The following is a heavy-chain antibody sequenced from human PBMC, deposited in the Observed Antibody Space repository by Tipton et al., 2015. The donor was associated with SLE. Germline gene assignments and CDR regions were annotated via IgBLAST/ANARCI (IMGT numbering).Heavy chain of an antibody. CDR1: GGTFSNYA. V-gene: IGHV1-69*04. J-gene: IGHJ5*02. CDR2: IIPIFGRA. CDR3: ARADWFDP. Sequence: QSGAEVKKPGSSVKVSCKASGGTFSNYAINWVRQAPGQGLEWTARIIPIFGRANYAQKFQGRVTITADKSTNTAYMELSSLRSEDTAVYYCARADWFDPWGQGTLVTVSS.